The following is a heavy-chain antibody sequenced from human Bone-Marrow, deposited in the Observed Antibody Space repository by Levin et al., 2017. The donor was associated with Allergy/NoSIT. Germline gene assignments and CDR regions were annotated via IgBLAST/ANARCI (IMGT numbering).Heavy chain of an antibody. CDR2: ISWNSGKT. CDR3: AKDEGPFSSSFAFDC. Sequence: SLKISCATSKFIFDDYGMYWVRQAPGKGLEWVSGISWNSGKTHYADSVKGRFIISRDNAKNSLSLQMNNLRVEDTAVFYCAKDEGPFSSSFAFDCWGQGALVTVSS. V-gene: IGHV3-9*01. CDR1: KFIFDDYG. J-gene: IGHJ4*02. D-gene: IGHD2-2*01.